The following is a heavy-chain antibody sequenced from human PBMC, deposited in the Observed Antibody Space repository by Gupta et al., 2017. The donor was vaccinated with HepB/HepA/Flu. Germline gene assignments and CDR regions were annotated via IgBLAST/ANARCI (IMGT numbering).Heavy chain of an antibody. CDR1: GLIFSSYA. CDR3: AKTYGPSLNDGFDI. D-gene: IGHD4-17*01. V-gene: IGHV3-30*18. J-gene: IGHJ3*02. Sequence: QVQLVESGGGVVQPGRSLRLSCAASGLIFSSYAMHWVRQAPGKGLEWVAVISSDGRNKYYAESVKGRFSISGDNSENTLYLQMNSLRPEDTAVYYCAKTYGPSLNDGFDIWGQETMVTVSS. CDR2: ISSDGRNK.